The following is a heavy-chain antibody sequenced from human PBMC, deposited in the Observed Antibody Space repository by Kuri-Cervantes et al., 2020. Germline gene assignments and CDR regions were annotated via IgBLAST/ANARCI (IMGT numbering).Heavy chain of an antibody. D-gene: IGHD1/OR15-1a*01. CDR3: ARGPLGPRKQGFDY. CDR2: IFQSGST. J-gene: IGHJ4*02. V-gene: IGHV4-4*02. Sequence: GSLRLSCSVSGDTITSYNWWSWVRQSPGKGLEWIGEIFQSGSTNYNPSLKSRVTISLDIPKNQFSLSLSSVTAADTAVYYCARGPLGPRKQGFDYWGQGTLVTVSS. CDR1: GDTITSYNW.